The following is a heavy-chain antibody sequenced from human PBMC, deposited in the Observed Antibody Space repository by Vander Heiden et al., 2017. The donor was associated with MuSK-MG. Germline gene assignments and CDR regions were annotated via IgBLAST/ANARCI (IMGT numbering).Heavy chain of an antibody. CDR1: GSNFGTNW. J-gene: IGHJ4*02. V-gene: IGHV5-51*01. CDR3: VRGNSGYNRGRLDY. Sequence: EGQLVQSGAEVKKPGESLKISCKGSGSNFGTNWIGWVRQMPGKGLEWMGIIYPGDSDTRYSPSFQGQVTISADRSITTAYLQWSSLQASDTAMYYCVRGNSGYNRGRLDYWGQGTLVTVSS. CDR2: IYPGDSDT. D-gene: IGHD3-3*01.